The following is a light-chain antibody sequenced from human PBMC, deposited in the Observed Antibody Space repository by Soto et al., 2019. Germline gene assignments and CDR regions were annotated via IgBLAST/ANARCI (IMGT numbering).Light chain of an antibody. CDR2: GAS. CDR1: QSVSSSY. CDR3: QQYGSSPWT. J-gene: IGKJ1*01. V-gene: IGKV3-20*01. Sequence: EIVFTQSPGTLSFSPRERATPSCKASQSVSSSYLAWYQQKPGQAPRLLIYGASSRATGIPDRFSGSGSGTDFTLTISRLEPEDFAVYYCQQYGSSPWTFGQGTKVDIK.